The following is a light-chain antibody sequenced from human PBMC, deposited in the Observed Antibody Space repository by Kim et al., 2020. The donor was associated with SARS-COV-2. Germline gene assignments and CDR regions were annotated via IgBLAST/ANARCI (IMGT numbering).Light chain of an antibody. CDR2: DVS. J-gene: IGLJ1*01. V-gene: IGLV2-14*01. Sequence: QSALTQPASVSGSPGQSITISCTGTSSDVGGYNYVSWYQQHPGKAPKLMIYDVSKRPSGVSNRFSGSKSGKTASLTISGLQAEDEADYYCSSYTSSSTYVFGTGTKVTVL. CDR1: SSDVGGYNY. CDR3: SSYTSSSTYV.